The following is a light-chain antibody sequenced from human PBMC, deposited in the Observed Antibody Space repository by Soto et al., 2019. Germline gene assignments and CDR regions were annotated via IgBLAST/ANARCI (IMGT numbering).Light chain of an antibody. V-gene: IGKV1-39*01. CDR1: QSISSY. CDR3: QQSYDTPVT. CDR2: AAS. Sequence: DIQMNQSPSSLSTSVGARVTITCRATQSISSYLNWYQQKPGKAPKLLIYAASNLLSGVPSRFSGSGSGTDFTLTINNLRPEDFATYYCQQSYDTPVTFGQGTKLEIK. J-gene: IGKJ2*01.